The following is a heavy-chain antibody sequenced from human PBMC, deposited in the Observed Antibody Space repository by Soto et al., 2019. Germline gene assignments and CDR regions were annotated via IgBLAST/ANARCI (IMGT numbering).Heavy chain of an antibody. CDR3: ARAHSSSWTFDY. V-gene: IGHV4-61*01. CDR1: GGSVSSGSYY. D-gene: IGHD6-13*01. Sequence: QVQLQESGPGLVKPSETLSLTCTVSGGSVSSGSYYWSWIRQPPGKGLEWIGYIYSSGSTNYNPSLKSRVTISVDTSKNQFSLKLSSVTAADTAVYYCARAHSSSWTFDYWGQGTLVTVSS. CDR2: IYSSGST. J-gene: IGHJ4*02.